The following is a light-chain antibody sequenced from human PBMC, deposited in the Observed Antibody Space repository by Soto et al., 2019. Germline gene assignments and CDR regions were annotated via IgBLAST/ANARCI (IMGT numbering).Light chain of an antibody. CDR1: LTIGDS. CDR2: GAS. V-gene: IGKV1-39*01. CDR3: LQTYNLPRT. J-gene: IGKJ1*01. Sequence: DIEIGPSPSSRSASVGDTLTMTCQASLTIGDSLSYVQQKAEKLHTLLINGASALQSGVPARFSGSGSGTDFTLTISNMQREDFATYYCLQTYNLPRTFGQGTKVDIK.